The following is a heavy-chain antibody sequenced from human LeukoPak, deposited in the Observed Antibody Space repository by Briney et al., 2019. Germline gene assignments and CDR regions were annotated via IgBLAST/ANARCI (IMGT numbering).Heavy chain of an antibody. V-gene: IGHV3-7*05. J-gene: IGHJ4*02. CDR3: GFADGWIFDF. CDR2: INKDGTDK. D-gene: IGHD5-24*01. Sequence: PGGSLRLSCAASGFSFSTFWMTWVRLAPGRGLEWVANINKDGTDKYYVDFVKGRFTISRDNAKKSLYLQMDSLRAEDAAVYYCGFADGWIFDFRGQGTLVTVSS. CDR1: GFSFSTFW.